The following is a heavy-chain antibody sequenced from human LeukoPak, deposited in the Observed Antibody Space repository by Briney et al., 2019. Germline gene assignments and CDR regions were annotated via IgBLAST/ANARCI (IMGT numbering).Heavy chain of an antibody. Sequence: GASVKVSCKASGYTFTDCYINWVRQAPGQGLEWVGWINPKSGDTNYAQKFQGRVAMTRDTSISTAYMELSSLRSEDTAVYYCARDSPPTYSSGWYPLDYWGQGTLVTVSS. CDR3: ARDSPPTYSSGWYPLDY. J-gene: IGHJ4*02. D-gene: IGHD6-19*01. V-gene: IGHV1-2*02. CDR1: GYTFTDCY. CDR2: INPKSGDT.